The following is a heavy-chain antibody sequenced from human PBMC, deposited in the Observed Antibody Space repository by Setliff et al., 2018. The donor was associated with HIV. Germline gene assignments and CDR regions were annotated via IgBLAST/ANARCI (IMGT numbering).Heavy chain of an antibody. CDR1: NDSISNYY. Sequence: SETLSLTCTVSNDSISNYYWSWIRQPPGKGLESIGFLHHSGTPIYNPSFKSRVRISVDTSKNRISLNLSSVTAADTAVYYCARSGYTSGFYWVFGAFGVWGQGKLVTVSS. J-gene: IGHJ3*01. CDR2: LHHSGTP. V-gene: IGHV4-59*01. CDR3: ARSGYTSGFYWVFGAFGV. D-gene: IGHD3-22*01.